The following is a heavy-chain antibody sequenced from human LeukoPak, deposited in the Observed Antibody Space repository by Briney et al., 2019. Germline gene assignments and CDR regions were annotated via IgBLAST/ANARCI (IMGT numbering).Heavy chain of an antibody. CDR2: IIPIFGTA. CDR1: GGTFSSYA. V-gene: IGHV1-69*13. D-gene: IGHD5-24*01. CDR3: AREEIEMATRILDAFDI. Sequence: ASVKVSCKASGGTFSSYAISWVRQAPGQELEWMGGIIPIFGTANYAQKFQGRVTITADESTSTAYMELSSLRSEDTAVYYCAREEIEMATRILDAFDIWGQGTMVTVSS. J-gene: IGHJ3*02.